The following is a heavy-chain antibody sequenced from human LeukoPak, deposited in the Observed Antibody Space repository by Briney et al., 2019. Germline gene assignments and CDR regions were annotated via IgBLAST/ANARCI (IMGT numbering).Heavy chain of an antibody. V-gene: IGHV4-39*01. Sequence: PAETLSVTCTVSGGSINSSSYYWGWIRQPPGKGLEWIGTIYYSGSTYYNPSLKSRVTISVDTSKNQFSLKLSSVTASDTAVYYCARRFAPSRNDAFDIWGQGTMVTVSS. CDR2: IYYSGST. CDR1: GGSINSSSYY. CDR3: ARRFAPSRNDAFDI. D-gene: IGHD3-10*01. J-gene: IGHJ3*02.